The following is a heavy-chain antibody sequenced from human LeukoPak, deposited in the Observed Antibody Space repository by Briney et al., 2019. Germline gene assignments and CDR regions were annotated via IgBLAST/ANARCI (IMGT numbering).Heavy chain of an antibody. V-gene: IGHV3-23*01. J-gene: IGHJ4*02. CDR2: ISGSTT. D-gene: IGHD3-3*01. Sequence: GGSLRLSCAASGFTFSSYAMGWVRQAPGKGLEWVSTISGSTTFYEDSVKGRFTISRDNSKNTLYLQMNSLRVDDTAVYYCANGYDFWSGYLDYWGQGTLVTVSS. CDR1: GFTFSSYA. CDR3: ANGYDFWSGYLDY.